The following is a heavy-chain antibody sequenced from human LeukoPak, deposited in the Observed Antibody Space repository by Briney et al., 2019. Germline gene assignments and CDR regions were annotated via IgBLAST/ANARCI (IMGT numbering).Heavy chain of an antibody. J-gene: IGHJ6*03. Sequence: ASVKVSCKASGYTFTGYYMHWVRQAPGQGLEWMGWINPNSGGTNYAQKFQGRVTMTRDTSISTAYMELSRLRSDDTAVYYCARAFAPRYCTNGVCYSNDYYYYMDVWGKGTTVTVSS. CDR1: GYTFTGYY. V-gene: IGHV1-2*02. D-gene: IGHD2-8*01. CDR2: INPNSGGT. CDR3: ARAFAPRYCTNGVCYSNDYYYYMDV.